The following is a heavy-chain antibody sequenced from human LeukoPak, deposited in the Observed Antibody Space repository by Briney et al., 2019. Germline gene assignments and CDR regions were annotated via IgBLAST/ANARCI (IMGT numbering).Heavy chain of an antibody. Sequence: GGSLRLSCAASGFTFISYWMSWVRQAPGKGLEWVANIKGDGSEKYYVDSVKGRFTISRDNAKNSLYLQMNSLRVEDTAVYYCARPIRQFGAGDDAFDIWGQGTMVTVSS. J-gene: IGHJ3*02. D-gene: IGHD3-10*01. CDR2: IKGDGSEK. CDR3: ARPIRQFGAGDDAFDI. V-gene: IGHV3-7*01. CDR1: GFTFISYW.